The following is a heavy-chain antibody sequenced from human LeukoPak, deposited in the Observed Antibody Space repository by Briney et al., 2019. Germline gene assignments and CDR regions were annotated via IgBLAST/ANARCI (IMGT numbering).Heavy chain of an antibody. V-gene: IGHV3-21*01. CDR1: GFNLNSYM. J-gene: IGHJ5*02. CDR3: TRVAQSGPTGWFDP. Sequence: GGSLRLSCAASGFNLNSYMLNWVRQAPGKGLEWVSSISSTGSYIYYADSVKGRFTISRDNPGNVVYLQMDSLRAEDTAVYYCTRVAQSGPTGWFDPWGQGTLVTVSS. D-gene: IGHD1-1*01. CDR2: ISSTGSYI.